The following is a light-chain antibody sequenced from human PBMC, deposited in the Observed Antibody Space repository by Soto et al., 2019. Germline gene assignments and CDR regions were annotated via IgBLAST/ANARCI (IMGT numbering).Light chain of an antibody. J-gene: IGKJ5*01. Sequence: EVVMTQSPATLSASRGGRVILSCRASQNIGSNLAWYQQRPVQAPRLLMYGASTRATETPARFSGSGSATDFTLTISSLQSEDFAVYYCQQYNNWPPYTFGQGTRLEIK. CDR3: QQYNNWPPYT. CDR2: GAS. V-gene: IGKV3-15*01. CDR1: QNIGSN.